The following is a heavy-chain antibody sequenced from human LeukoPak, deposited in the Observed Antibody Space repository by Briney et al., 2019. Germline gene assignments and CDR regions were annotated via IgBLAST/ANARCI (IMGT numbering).Heavy chain of an antibody. CDR1: GGSISSYY. CDR3: ARDYGSGSHTRLAWFDP. Sequence: PSETLSLTCTVSGGSISSYYWSWIRQPAGKGLEWIGRIYTSGSTNYNPSLKSRVTISVDTSKNQFSLKLSSVTAADTAAYYCARDYGSGSHTRLAWFDPWGQGTLVTVSS. J-gene: IGHJ5*02. CDR2: IYTSGST. V-gene: IGHV4-4*07. D-gene: IGHD3-10*01.